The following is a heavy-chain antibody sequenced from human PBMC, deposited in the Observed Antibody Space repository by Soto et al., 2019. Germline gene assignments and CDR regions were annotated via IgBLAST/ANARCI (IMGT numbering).Heavy chain of an antibody. D-gene: IGHD2-8*01. CDR2: ISSSGAST. V-gene: IGHV3-23*01. Sequence: PGGSLRLSCAASGETFCNYAMGGLRQAPGKELEWVSTISSSGASTDYADSVKGRFTISRDNSQNTLNLQMNSLRAEDTAIYYCAKNQHAMAHDYWGPGTLVTVSS. CDR3: AKNQHAMAHDY. J-gene: IGHJ4*02. CDR1: GETFCNYA.